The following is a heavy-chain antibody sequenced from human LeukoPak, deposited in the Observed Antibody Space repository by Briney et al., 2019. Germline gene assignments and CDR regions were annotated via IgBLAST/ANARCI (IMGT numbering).Heavy chain of an antibody. J-gene: IGHJ6*03. CDR2: INPNSGGT. D-gene: IGHD2-2*01. CDR3: ARGLRSPDIVVVPAAYMDV. Sequence: GASVKVSCKASGYTFTGYYMHWVRQAPGQGLEWMGWINPNSGGTNYAQKFQGRVTMTRDTSISTAYMELSRLRSDDTAVYYCARGLRSPDIVVVPAAYMDVWGKGTTVTISS. CDR1: GYTFTGYY. V-gene: IGHV1-2*02.